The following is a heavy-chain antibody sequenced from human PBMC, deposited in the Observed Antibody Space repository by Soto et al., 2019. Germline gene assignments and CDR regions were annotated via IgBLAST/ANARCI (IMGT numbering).Heavy chain of an antibody. CDR3: AREGRDSYNLGY. Sequence: QVQLQESGPGLVKPSGTLSLTCVVSSGSISSSKWWSWVRQPPGKGLEWIGEVHESGSTNYNPSLHRRVTISLDKSKNQCSLNLNSVTAADTAVYYCAREGRDSYNLGYWGQGTLVTVSS. CDR1: SGSISSSKW. CDR2: VHESGST. D-gene: IGHD1-1*01. V-gene: IGHV4-4*02. J-gene: IGHJ4*02.